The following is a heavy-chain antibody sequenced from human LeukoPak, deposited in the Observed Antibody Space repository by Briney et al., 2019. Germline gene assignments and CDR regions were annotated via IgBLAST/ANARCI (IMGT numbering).Heavy chain of an antibody. Sequence: GGSLRLSCAASGFTFSSYSMNWVRQAPGKGLEWVSYISSSSKTIYYADSVKGRFTISRDNANNSLFLQMNSLRAEDTAVYYCARGAYYFDYWGQGTLVTVSS. J-gene: IGHJ4*02. CDR3: ARGAYYFDY. CDR1: GFTFSSYS. V-gene: IGHV3-48*04. CDR2: ISSSSKTI.